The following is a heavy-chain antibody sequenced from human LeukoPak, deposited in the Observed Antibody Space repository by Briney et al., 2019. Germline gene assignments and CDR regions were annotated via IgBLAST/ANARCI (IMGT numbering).Heavy chain of an antibody. CDR2: INHSGST. Sequence: SETLSLTCAGDGGSFSGYYWSWIRQPPGKGLEWIGEINHSGSTNYNPSLKSRVTISVDTSKNQFSLKLSSVTAADTAVYYCATGIGYYGSGSYFYWGQGTLVTVSS. D-gene: IGHD3-10*01. CDR3: ATGIGYYGSGSYFY. V-gene: IGHV4-34*01. CDR1: GGSFSGYY. J-gene: IGHJ4*02.